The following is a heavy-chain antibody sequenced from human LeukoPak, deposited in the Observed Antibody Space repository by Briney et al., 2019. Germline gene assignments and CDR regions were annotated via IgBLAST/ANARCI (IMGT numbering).Heavy chain of an antibody. Sequence: PGGSLRLSCAASGFTFSSYAMSWARQAPGKGLEWVSAISGSGGSTYYADSVKGRFTISRDNSKNTLYPQMNSLRAEDTAVYYCAKPINMKVVVIGGGVDYWGQGTLVTVSS. CDR3: AKPINMKVVVIGGGVDY. D-gene: IGHD3-22*01. V-gene: IGHV3-23*01. J-gene: IGHJ4*02. CDR1: GFTFSSYA. CDR2: ISGSGGST.